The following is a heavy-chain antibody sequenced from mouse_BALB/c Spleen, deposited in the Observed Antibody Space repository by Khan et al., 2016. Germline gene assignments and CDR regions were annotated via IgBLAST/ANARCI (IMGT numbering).Heavy chain of an antibody. CDR2: ILPGSDRT. J-gene: IGHJ4*01. CDR1: GYTFRNYW. Sequence: QVQLQQPGAALLKPGASVKISCKATGYTFRNYWIEWVKQRPGHGLEWIGEILPGSDRTNYNETLMGKATSTADTSSNTAYMQLSSLTSEVTAVYYDASEWYSMDYWGQGTSVTVSS. V-gene: IGHV1-9*01. CDR3: ASEWYSMDY.